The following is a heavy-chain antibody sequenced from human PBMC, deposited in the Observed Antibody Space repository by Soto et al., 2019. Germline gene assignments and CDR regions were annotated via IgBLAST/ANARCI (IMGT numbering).Heavy chain of an antibody. CDR3: KRVAKAGTC. V-gene: IGHV4-59*12. CDR1: NESLSFYF. D-gene: IGHD6-13*01. J-gene: IGHJ4*02. Sequence: SETLSLTCIVPNESLSFYFWSWFRRPPGKELEWIGHSYYRGTTNYNPSLRGRVTMSIDTSKNQFSLMLTSVPAADTAVYYWKRVAKAGTCWGGGVMFTISS. CDR2: SYYRGTT.